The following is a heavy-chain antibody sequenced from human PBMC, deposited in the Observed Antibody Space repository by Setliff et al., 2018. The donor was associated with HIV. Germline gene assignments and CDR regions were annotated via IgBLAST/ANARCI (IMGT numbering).Heavy chain of an antibody. CDR3: ARLGYCSRTTCYGYYYMDV. CDR2: IYHRGST. CDR1: GYSISTGYY. J-gene: IGHJ6*03. Sequence: SETLSLTCAVSGYSISTGYYCGWVRQPPGKGLEWIGGIYHRGSTYYNPSLKSRVTISVDTSKNQFSLKLSSVTAADTAVYYCARLGYCSRTTCYGYYYMDVWGKGTTVTVSS. D-gene: IGHD2-2*01. V-gene: IGHV4-38-2*01.